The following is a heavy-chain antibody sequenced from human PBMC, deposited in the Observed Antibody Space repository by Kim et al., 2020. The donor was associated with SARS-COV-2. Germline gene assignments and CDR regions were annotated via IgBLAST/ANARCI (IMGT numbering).Heavy chain of an antibody. D-gene: IGHD3-10*01. J-gene: IGHJ5*02. CDR3: AKLYYGSGSYYNTWFDP. Sequence: VKGRFTSSRDNSKNTLYLQMNSLRAEDTAVYYCAKLYYGSGSYYNTWFDPWGQGTLVTVSS. V-gene: IGHV3-23*01.